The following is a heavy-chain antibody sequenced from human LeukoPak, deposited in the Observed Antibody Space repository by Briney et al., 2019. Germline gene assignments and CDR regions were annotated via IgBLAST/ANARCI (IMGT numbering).Heavy chain of an antibody. CDR2: INHSGST. D-gene: IGHD3-22*01. Sequence: SETLSLTCAVYGGSFSGYYWSWIRQPPGKGLEWIGEINHSGSTNYNPSLKSRVTISVDTSKNQFSLKLSSVTAADTAVYYCARKSFTYYYDSSGHFDYWGQGTLVTVSS. CDR3: ARKSFTYYYDSSGHFDY. J-gene: IGHJ4*02. V-gene: IGHV4-34*01. CDR1: GGSFSGYY.